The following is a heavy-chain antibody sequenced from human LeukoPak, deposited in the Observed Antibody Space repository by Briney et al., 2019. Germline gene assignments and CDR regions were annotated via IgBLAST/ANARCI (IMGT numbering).Heavy chain of an antibody. Sequence: SVKVSCKASGGTFSSYAISWVRQAPGQGLEWMGGIIPIFGTANYAQKFQGRVTITTDESTSTAYMELSSLRSEDTAVYYCARGGYYYDSSGYVRGNAFDIWGQGTMVTVSS. CDR2: IIPIFGTA. D-gene: IGHD3-22*01. V-gene: IGHV1-69*05. J-gene: IGHJ3*02. CDR1: GGTFSSYA. CDR3: ARGGYYYDSSGYVRGNAFDI.